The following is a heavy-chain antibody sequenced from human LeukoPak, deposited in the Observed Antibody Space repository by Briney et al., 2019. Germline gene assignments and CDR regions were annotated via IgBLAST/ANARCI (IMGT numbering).Heavy chain of an antibody. D-gene: IGHD6-19*01. CDR3: ARALEVWAGIAVAGLDY. CDR1: GFTFSSYA. J-gene: IGHJ4*02. V-gene: IGHV3-30-3*01. CDR2: ISYDGSSK. Sequence: GGSLRLSCAASGFTFSSYAMHWVRQAPGKGLEWVAVISYDGSSKYSADSVKGRFTISRDNSKNTLHLQMNSLRAEDTAVYYCARALEVWAGIAVAGLDYWGQGTLFTVSS.